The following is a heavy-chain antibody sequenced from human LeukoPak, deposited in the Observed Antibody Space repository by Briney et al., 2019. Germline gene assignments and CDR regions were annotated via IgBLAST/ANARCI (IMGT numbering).Heavy chain of an antibody. CDR2: INGDGDKA. CDR1: RFTFTTYA. Sequence: GGSLRLSCAASRFTFTTYAINWVRQTPGKGLEWVSGINGDGDKAYYADSVKGRFTVSRDNSKNTVSLQMSSLRAEDTALYYCAKDLALAGTGGGFDVWGQGTRVAVSS. CDR3: AKDLALAGTGGGFDV. J-gene: IGHJ3*01. V-gene: IGHV3-23*01. D-gene: IGHD6-19*01.